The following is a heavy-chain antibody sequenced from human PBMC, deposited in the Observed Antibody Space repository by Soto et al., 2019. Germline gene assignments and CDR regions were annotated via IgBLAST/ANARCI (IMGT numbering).Heavy chain of an antibody. CDR3: AREGPTYGSTFDY. V-gene: IGHV1-3*01. CDR2: IDAGNGNT. J-gene: IGHJ4*02. CDR1: GYTLSTST. Sequence: ASVKVSCKASGYTLSTSTVHWVRQAPGQRLEWMGWIDAGNGNTKYSQKFQGRVTITTDTSANTAYMELSSLKSDDTAIYYCAREGPTYGSTFDYWGQGTLVTVSS. D-gene: IGHD3-10*01.